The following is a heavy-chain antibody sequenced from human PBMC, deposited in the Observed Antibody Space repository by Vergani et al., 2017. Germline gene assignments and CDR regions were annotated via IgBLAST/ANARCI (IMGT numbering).Heavy chain of an antibody. CDR3: ARTTQARDGYNYSFDY. Sequence: QVQLQESGPGLVKPSETLSLTCTVSGGSISSYYWSWIRQPPGKGLEWIGYIYYSGSTNYNPSLKSRVPISVDTSKNQFSLKLSSVTAADTAVYYCARTTQARDGYNYSFDYWGQGTLVTVSS. CDR1: GGSISSYY. V-gene: IGHV4-59*01. D-gene: IGHD5-24*01. J-gene: IGHJ4*02. CDR2: IYYSGST.